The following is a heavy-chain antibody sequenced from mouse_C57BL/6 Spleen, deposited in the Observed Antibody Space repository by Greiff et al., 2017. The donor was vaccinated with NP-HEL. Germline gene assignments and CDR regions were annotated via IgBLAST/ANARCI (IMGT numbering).Heavy chain of an antibody. D-gene: IGHD1-1*01. Sequence: EVQLQQSGPELVKPGASVKMSCKASGYTFTDYNMHWVKQSHGKSLEWIGYINPNNGGTSYNQKFKGKATLTVNKSSSTAYMELRSLTSEDSAVYDCARLSSSYWYFDVWGTGTTVTVSS. J-gene: IGHJ1*03. CDR1: GYTFTDYN. V-gene: IGHV1-22*01. CDR2: INPNNGGT. CDR3: ARLSSSYWYFDV.